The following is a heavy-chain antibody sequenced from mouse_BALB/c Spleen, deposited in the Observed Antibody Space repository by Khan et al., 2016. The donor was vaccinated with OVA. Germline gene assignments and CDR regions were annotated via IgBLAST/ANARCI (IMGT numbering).Heavy chain of an antibody. CDR1: GISITSGNYR. V-gene: IGHV3-5*02. CDR2: IYYSGTV. D-gene: IGHD1-1*01. CDR3: ARDYGSLYWYFDV. J-gene: IGHJ1*01. Sequence: EVQLVESGPGLVKPSQTVSLTCTVTGISITSGNYRWSWIRQFPGNKLEWIGNIYYSGTVTYNPSLTSRTTITRDTSKNQFFLEMNSLTAEDTATYYCARDYGSLYWYFDVWRRDHGHRLL.